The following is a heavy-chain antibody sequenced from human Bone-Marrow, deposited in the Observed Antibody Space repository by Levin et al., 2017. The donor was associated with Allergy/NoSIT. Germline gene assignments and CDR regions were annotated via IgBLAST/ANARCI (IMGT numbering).Heavy chain of an antibody. V-gene: IGHV4-39*07. CDR3: ARAGRYDY. J-gene: IGHJ4*02. Sequence: SSETLSLTCTVSGYSISGSAYYWGWIRQPPGKGLEWIGSINHSGSTYYNPSLKSRVTISVDTSKSQFSLKLSSVTAADTAVYYCARAGRYDYWGQGALVTVSS. D-gene: IGHD3-9*01. CDR1: GYSISGSAYY. CDR2: INHSGST.